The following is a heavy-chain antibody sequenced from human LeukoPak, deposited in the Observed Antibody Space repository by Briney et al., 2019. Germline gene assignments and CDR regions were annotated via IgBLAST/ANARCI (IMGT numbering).Heavy chain of an antibody. CDR2: INPNTGNP. J-gene: IGHJ5*02. CDR3: ARAYQPLGGLSFPDQ. D-gene: IGHD3-16*02. Sequence: ASVKVSCKASGYTFTSYAMNWVRQAPGQGLEWMGWINPNTGNPTYAQGFTGRFVFSLDTSVTTAYLQISSLEAEDTAVYYCARAYQPLGGLSFPDQWGQGTLVTVSS. CDR1: GYTFTSYA. V-gene: IGHV7-4-1*02.